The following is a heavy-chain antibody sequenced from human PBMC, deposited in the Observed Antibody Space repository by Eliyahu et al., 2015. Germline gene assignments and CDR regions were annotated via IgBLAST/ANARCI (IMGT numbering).Heavy chain of an antibody. CDR2: IYHSGST. CDR1: GXSISXXNW. CDR3: ARVWSGYSSGWQIKAFDY. J-gene: IGHJ4*02. V-gene: IGHV4-4*02. Sequence: QVQLQESGPGLVKPSGTLSLTCAVXGXSISXXNWWXWVRQPPGKGLEWIGEIYHSGSTNYNPSLKSRVTISVDKSKNQFSLKLSSVTAADTAVYYCARVWSGYSSGWQIKAFDYWGQGTLVTVSS. D-gene: IGHD6-19*01.